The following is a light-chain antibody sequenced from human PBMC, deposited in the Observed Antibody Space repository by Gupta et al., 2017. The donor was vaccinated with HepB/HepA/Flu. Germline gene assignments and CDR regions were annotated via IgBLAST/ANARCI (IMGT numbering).Light chain of an antibody. CDR2: RVS. V-gene: IGKV2-30*01. CDR1: QSVVYTNGIAY. Sequence: DVVMTQSPLSLPVTLGQTASISCRSSQSVVYTNGIAYLSWFLQRPGQSPRRLIYRVSNRDSWVPDRFSGSGSGTDFTLKISRVEAEDVGVYYCMQGTHWPVTFGQGTKVEI. J-gene: IGKJ1*01. CDR3: MQGTHWPVT.